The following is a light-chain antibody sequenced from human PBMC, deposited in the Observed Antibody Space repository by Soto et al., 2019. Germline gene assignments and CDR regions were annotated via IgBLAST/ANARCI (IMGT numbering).Light chain of an antibody. V-gene: IGKV1-12*01. J-gene: IGKJ5*01. Sequence: DIQMTQSPSSVSASVGDRVTITCRASQSISSSLAWYQQKPGTVPKLLIYAASSLQSGVPSRFSVSGAGTEFTLSITSLQPEDFGTYYCQQGDSFPITFGQGTRLDIK. CDR1: QSISSS. CDR2: AAS. CDR3: QQGDSFPIT.